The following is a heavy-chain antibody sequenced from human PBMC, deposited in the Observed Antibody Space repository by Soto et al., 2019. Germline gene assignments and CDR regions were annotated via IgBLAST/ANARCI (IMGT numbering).Heavy chain of an antibody. CDR2: FRVSGSP. Sequence: SETLSLTCTVSGDSITNNYWNWLRQPPGKGLEWIGYFRVSGSPTYNPSLKGRVTISVDSSKNKFSLKLTSVTAADTAVYYCAREDRGNSPLDYWGQGTLVTVSS. CDR3: AREDRGNSPLDY. V-gene: IGHV4-59*01. D-gene: IGHD2-15*01. CDR1: GDSITNNY. J-gene: IGHJ4*02.